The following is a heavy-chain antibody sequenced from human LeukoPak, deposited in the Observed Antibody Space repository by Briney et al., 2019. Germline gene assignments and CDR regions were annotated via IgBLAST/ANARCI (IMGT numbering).Heavy chain of an antibody. CDR2: IYYGGYT. CDR1: GGSISSNNYY. Sequence: SETLSLTCTVSGGSISSNNYYWGWIRQPPGKGLEWIGSIYYGGYTNYNPSLKSRVTISVDTSKNQFSLKLSSVTAADTAVYYCARAGIAAAGGYYYYYGMDVWGQGTTVTVSS. V-gene: IGHV4-39*07. D-gene: IGHD6-13*01. J-gene: IGHJ6*02. CDR3: ARAGIAAAGGYYYYYGMDV.